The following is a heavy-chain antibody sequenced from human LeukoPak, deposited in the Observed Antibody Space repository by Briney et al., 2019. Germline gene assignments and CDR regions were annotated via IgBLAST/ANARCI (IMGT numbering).Heavy chain of an antibody. CDR3: ATAYYDILTGYYRGDWLDP. CDR2: FDPEDGET. J-gene: IGHJ5*02. D-gene: IGHD3-9*01. CDR1: GYTLTELS. V-gene: IGHV1-24*01. Sequence: GASVKVSCKVSGYTLTELSMHWVRQAPGKGLEWMGGFDPEDGETIYAQKFQGRVTMTEETSTDTAYMELSSLRSEDTAVYYCATAYYDILTGYYRGDWLDPWGQGTLVTVSS.